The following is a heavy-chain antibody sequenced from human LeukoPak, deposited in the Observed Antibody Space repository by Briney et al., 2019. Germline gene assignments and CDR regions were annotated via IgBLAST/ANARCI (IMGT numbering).Heavy chain of an antibody. CDR2: ISDDGSNK. D-gene: IGHD3-22*01. J-gene: IGHJ4*02. CDR3: AKDRDSSNFPKYFDY. V-gene: IGHV3-30*18. CDR1: RFTFSNYG. Sequence: GGSLRLSCAASRFTFSNYGMHWVRQAPGRGLEWVAVISDDGSNKYYADSVKGRFTISRDNSKNTLYLQMNSLRAEDTAVYYCAKDRDSSNFPKYFDYWGQGTLVTVSS.